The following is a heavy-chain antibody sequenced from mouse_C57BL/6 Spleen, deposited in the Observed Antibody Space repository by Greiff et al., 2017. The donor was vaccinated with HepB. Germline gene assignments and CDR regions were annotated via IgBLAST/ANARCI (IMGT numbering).Heavy chain of an antibody. V-gene: IGHV1-52*01. D-gene: IGHD2-12*01. CDR2: IDPSDSET. J-gene: IGHJ2*01. CDR1: GYTFTSYW. CDR3: ARGEYDRGDYFDY. Sequence: QVQLQQPGAELVRPGSSVKLSCKASGYTFTSYWMHWVKQRPIQGLEWIGNIDPSDSETHYNQKFKDKATLTVDKSSSTAYMQLSSLTSEDSAVYYCARGEYDRGDYFDYWGQGTTLTVSS.